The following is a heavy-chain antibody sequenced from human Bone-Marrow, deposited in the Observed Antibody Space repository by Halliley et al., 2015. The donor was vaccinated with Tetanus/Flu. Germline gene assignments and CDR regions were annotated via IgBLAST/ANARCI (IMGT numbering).Heavy chain of an antibody. CDR2: INAGDGNT. D-gene: IGHD7-27*01. CDR3: ATAAVTMRRTPGASQT. V-gene: IGHV1-3*01. Sequence: GWINAGDGNTKYSQKFQDRITITRDTSASTGYMELTSLTSEDTAVYFCATAAVTMRRTPGASQTWGQGTLVSVSS. J-gene: IGHJ4*02.